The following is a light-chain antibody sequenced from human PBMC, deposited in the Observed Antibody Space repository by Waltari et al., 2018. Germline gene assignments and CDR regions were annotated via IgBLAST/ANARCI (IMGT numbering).Light chain of an antibody. CDR1: QSISKY. CDR2: HAS. CDR3: QHYESVPVT. Sequence: ETVLTQSPGTLSLSPGERATLSCRASQSISKYLAWYQQKPGQAPRLLIYHASSRAAGIPDRFSGSGSGTDFSLTISRLEPEDFAVYYCQHYESVPVTFGQGTKVEIK. J-gene: IGKJ1*01. V-gene: IGKV3-20*01.